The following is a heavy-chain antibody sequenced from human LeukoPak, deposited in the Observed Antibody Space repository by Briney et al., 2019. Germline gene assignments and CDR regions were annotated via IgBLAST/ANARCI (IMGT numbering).Heavy chain of an antibody. D-gene: IGHD3-22*01. J-gene: IGHJ4*02. CDR3: ARYIPPGMIVVVMGHYFDY. CDR1: GFTFSDYY. Sequence: PGGSLRLSCAASGFTFSDYYMSWIRQAPGKGLEWVSYISSSGSTIYYADSVKGRFTISRDNAKNSLYLQMNSLRAEDTAVYYCARYIPPGMIVVVMGHYFDYWGQGTLVTVSS. V-gene: IGHV3-11*01. CDR2: ISSSGSTI.